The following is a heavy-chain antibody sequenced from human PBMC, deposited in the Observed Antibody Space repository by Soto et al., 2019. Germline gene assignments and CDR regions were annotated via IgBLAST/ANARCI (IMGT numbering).Heavy chain of an antibody. V-gene: IGHV4-39*01. J-gene: IGHJ4*02. CDR1: GGSISSSSYY. CDR2: IYYSGST. CDR3: ARLGILGSGSYFRIGAHVDY. D-gene: IGHD3-10*01. Sequence: SETLSLTCTVSGGSISSSSYYWGWIRQPPGKGLEWIGSIYYSGSTYYNPSLKSRVTISVDTSKNQFSLKLSSVTAADTAVYYCARLGILGSGSYFRIGAHVDYWGQGTLVTVSS.